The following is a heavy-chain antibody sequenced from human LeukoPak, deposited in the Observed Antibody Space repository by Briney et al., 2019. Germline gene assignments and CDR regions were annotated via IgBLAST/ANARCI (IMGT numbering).Heavy chain of an antibody. CDR1: GYTFTSYG. D-gene: IGHD3-22*01. V-gene: IGHV1-18*01. J-gene: IGHJ5*02. Sequence: GASVKVSCKASGYTFTSYGISRVRQAPGQGLEWMGWISAYNGNTNYAQKLQGRVTMTTDTSTSTAYMELRSLRSDDTAVYYCARVRDSSGYPRWFDPWGQGTLVTVSS. CDR3: ARVRDSSGYPRWFDP. CDR2: ISAYNGNT.